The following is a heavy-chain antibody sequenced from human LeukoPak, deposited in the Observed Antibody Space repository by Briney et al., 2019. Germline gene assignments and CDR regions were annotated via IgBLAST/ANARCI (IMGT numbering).Heavy chain of an antibody. Sequence: SETLSLTCTVSGGSITSSSYHWGWIRQPPGKGLEWIGSVFYSGSTYYNPSLKSRVTISLDTSKNQFSLKLSSVTAADTAVYYCARDFVGYYGSGSYYIFDPWGQGTLVTVSS. CDR2: VFYSGST. J-gene: IGHJ5*02. V-gene: IGHV4-39*07. D-gene: IGHD3-10*01. CDR1: GGSITSSSYH. CDR3: ARDFVGYYGSGSYYIFDP.